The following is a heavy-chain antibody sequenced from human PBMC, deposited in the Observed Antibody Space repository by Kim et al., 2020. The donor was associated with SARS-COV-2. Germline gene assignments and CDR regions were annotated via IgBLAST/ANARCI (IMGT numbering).Heavy chain of an antibody. Sequence: SVKVSCKASGGTFSSYAISWVRQAPGQGLEWMGGIIPIFGTANYAQKFQGRVTITADESTSTAYMELSSLRSEDTAVYYCARVVVAPTNWFDPWGQGTLVTVSS. CDR1: GGTFSSYA. V-gene: IGHV1-69*13. CDR3: ARVVVAPTNWFDP. CDR2: IIPIFGTA. D-gene: IGHD2-15*01. J-gene: IGHJ5*02.